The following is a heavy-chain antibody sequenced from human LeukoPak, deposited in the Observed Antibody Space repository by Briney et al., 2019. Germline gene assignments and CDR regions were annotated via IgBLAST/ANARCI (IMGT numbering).Heavy chain of an antibody. CDR1: GGSFSGYY. CDR3: ARARYYYFWSGYARVYYYYYMGG. D-gene: IGHD3-3*01. Sequence: SETLSLTCAVYGGSFSGYYRSWIRQPPGKGLEWIGEINHSGSTNYNPSLKSRVTISVDTSKNQFSLKLSSVTAADTAACYCARARYYYFWSGYARVYYYYYMGGWGKGTTVTVSS. J-gene: IGHJ6*03. CDR2: INHSGST. V-gene: IGHV4-34*01.